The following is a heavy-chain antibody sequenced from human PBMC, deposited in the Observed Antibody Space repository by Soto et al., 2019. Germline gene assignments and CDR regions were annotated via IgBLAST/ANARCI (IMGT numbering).Heavy chain of an antibody. J-gene: IGHJ6*03. CDR1: GFTFTTYA. V-gene: IGHV3-23*01. CDR2: ISGSGDGT. Sequence: EVQLLESGGGMIQPGGSLRLSCAASGFTFTTYAMSWVRQAPGKGLEWVSGISGSGDGTYHADSVQGRFTISRDNSKNTLYLLMNSRSAEDTAVYYCANDFGYCSGGRCFMDVWGKGTTVTVSS. CDR3: ANDFGYCSGGRCFMDV. D-gene: IGHD2-15*01.